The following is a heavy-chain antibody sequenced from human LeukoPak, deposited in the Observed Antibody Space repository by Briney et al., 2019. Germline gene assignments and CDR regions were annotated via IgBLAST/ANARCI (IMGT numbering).Heavy chain of an antibody. CDR2: IKQDGSEK. Sequence: PGGSLRLSCAASGFTFSSYWMSWVRQAPGKGLEWVANIKQDGSEKYYVDSVKGRFTISRDNAKNSLYLQMNSLRAEDTAVYYCASPDLRSGWYIFNYWGQGTLVTVSS. CDR1: GFTFSSYW. D-gene: IGHD6-19*01. J-gene: IGHJ4*02. CDR3: ASPDLRSGWYIFNY. V-gene: IGHV3-7*01.